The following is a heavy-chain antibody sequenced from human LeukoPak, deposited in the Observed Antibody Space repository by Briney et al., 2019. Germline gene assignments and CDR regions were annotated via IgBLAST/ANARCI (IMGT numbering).Heavy chain of an antibody. CDR3: ARSYSNGWYRWAAFDI. V-gene: IGHV5-51*01. Sequence: GESLKISCKGSGYSFTSYWIGWVRQMPGKGLEWMGIIYPGDSDTRYSPSFQGQVTISADKSISTAYLQWSSLKASDTAMYYCARSYSNGWYRWAAFDIWGQGTMVTVSS. J-gene: IGHJ3*02. D-gene: IGHD6-19*01. CDR1: GYSFTSYW. CDR2: IYPGDSDT.